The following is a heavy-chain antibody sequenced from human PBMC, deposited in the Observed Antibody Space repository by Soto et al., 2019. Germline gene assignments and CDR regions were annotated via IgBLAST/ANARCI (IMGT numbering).Heavy chain of an antibody. V-gene: IGHV3-23*01. D-gene: IGHD7-27*01. CDR3: AKDLYDNKYDWGQWDF. CDR1: GFIFNTYD. CDR2: ISGSGGST. Sequence: EVQLLESGGGLVQPGGSLRLSCAASGFIFNTYDMIWVRQAPGKGLEWVSGISGSGGSTYYADSVKGRFTISRDNSKNTLYLQMNSLRAEDTAVYYCAKDLYDNKYDWGQWDFWGQGTLVTVSS. J-gene: IGHJ4*02.